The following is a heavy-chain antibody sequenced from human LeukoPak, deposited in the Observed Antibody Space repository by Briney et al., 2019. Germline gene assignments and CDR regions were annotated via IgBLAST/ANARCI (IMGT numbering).Heavy chain of an antibody. Sequence: GGSLRLSCAASGFTVSGDYMSWVRQAPGKGLEWVSSIKGRFTISRDNAKNSLYLQMNSLRAEDTALYYCARGDDSSGWRGAAFDIWGQGTMVTVSS. D-gene: IGHD6-19*01. V-gene: IGHV3-69-1*01. CDR3: ARGDDSSGWRGAAFDI. CDR1: GFTVSGDY. CDR2: I. J-gene: IGHJ3*02.